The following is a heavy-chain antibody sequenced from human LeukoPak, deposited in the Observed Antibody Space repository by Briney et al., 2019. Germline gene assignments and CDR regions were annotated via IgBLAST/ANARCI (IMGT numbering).Heavy chain of an antibody. CDR2: INPNSGGT. J-gene: IGHJ4*02. D-gene: IGHD3-22*01. CDR1: GYTLTGYY. V-gene: IGHV1-2*02. Sequence: GASVTVSCKASGYTLTGYYMHWVRPAPGQGLEWMGWINPNSGGTNYAQKLQGRVTMTRDTSISTAYMELSRLRSDDTAVYYCATARYDSYDWGQGTLVTVSS. CDR3: ATARYDSYD.